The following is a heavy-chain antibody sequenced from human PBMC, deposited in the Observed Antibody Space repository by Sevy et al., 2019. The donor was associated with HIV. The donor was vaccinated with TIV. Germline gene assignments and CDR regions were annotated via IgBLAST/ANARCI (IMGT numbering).Heavy chain of an antibody. D-gene: IGHD3-10*01. Sequence: GGSLRLSCTASGFSFSTYMMNWVRQAPGKGLEWVASISYSSNYIYYADSLKGRFTISRDNAKNSRFLQMNSLRAEDTAVYYCARPYGSGSWEAFDVWGQGTMVTVSS. CDR2: ISYSSNYI. CDR1: GFSFSTYM. V-gene: IGHV3-21*01. J-gene: IGHJ3*01. CDR3: ARPYGSGSWEAFDV.